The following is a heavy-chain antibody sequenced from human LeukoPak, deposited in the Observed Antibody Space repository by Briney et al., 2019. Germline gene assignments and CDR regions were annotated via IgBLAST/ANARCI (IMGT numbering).Heavy chain of an antibody. Sequence: ASVKVSCKASGYTFTSNHIHWVRQAPGQGLEWMGIINPSGRSTNYARKFQSRVTMTSDTSTSTVYMELSSLRFEDTAVYYCAREQGQVPGPLVVAGTYYFDYWGQGTLVTVSS. D-gene: IGHD2-15*01. CDR2: INPSGRST. J-gene: IGHJ4*02. V-gene: IGHV1-46*01. CDR1: GYTFTSNH. CDR3: AREQGQVPGPLVVAGTYYFDY.